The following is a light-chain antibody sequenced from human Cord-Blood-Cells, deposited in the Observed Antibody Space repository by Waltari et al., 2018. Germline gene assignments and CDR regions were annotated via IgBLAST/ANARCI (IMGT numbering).Light chain of an antibody. CDR2: EGS. Sequence: QSALTQPASVSGSPGQSITISCTGTSSDVGSYNLVSWYQQHPGKAPKLMIYEGSKRPSGVSNRFSGAKSGNTASLPISGLQAEDEADYYCCSYAGRSTDVFGTGTKVTVL. J-gene: IGLJ1*01. CDR3: CSYAGRSTDV. CDR1: SSDVGSYNL. V-gene: IGLV2-23*01.